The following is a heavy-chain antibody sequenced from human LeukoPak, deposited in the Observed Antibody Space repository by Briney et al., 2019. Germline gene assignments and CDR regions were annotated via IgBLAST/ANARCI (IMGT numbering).Heavy chain of an antibody. V-gene: IGHV5-51*01. CDR1: GYSFTSYW. D-gene: IGHD3-16*02. CDR2: IYPGDSDT. Sequence: GESLKISCKGSGYSFTSYWIGWVRQMPGKGLEWMGFIYPGDSDTRYSPSFQGHVTISVDKSISTAYLQWSRLKASDTAMYYCARQYRQSDNRFDPWGQGTLVTVSS. J-gene: IGHJ5*02. CDR3: ARQYRQSDNRFDP.